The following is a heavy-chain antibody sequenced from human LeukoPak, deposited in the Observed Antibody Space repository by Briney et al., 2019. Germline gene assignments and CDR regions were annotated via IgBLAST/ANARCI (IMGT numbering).Heavy chain of an antibody. Sequence: PGGSLRLSCAASGLSFSSYSMNWVRQAPGKGLEWVSLISSAGGYIHYADSVKGRFTISRDNAKNSLYLQMNSLRVEDTAIYYCARDKGSDYYYYYMDVWGKGTTVTVSS. V-gene: IGHV3-21*01. CDR2: ISSAGGYI. CDR3: ARDKGSDYYYYYMDV. J-gene: IGHJ6*03. CDR1: GLSFSSYS. D-gene: IGHD6-19*01.